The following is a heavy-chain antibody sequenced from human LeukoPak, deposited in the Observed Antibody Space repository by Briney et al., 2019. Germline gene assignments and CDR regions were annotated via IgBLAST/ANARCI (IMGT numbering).Heavy chain of an antibody. D-gene: IGHD3-10*02. CDR1: GFIFSRYG. Sequence: GGTLRLSCVASGFIFSRYGMSWVRQAPGKGLECVSGISGSGDSTYYTDSVKGRFTISRDNAKNSLYLQMNSLRAEDTAVYYCAELGITMIGGVWGKGTTVTISS. J-gene: IGHJ6*04. CDR2: ISGSGDST. V-gene: IGHV3-23*01. CDR3: AELGITMIGGV.